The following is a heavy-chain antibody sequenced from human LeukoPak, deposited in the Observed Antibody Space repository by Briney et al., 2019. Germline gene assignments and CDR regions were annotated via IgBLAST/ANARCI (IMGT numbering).Heavy chain of an antibody. CDR1: GFTFSNYN. CDR3: ARDFYGSGDY. V-gene: IGHV3-21*01. Sequence: PGGSLRLSCAASGFTFSNYNFYWVRRAPGKGLEWVSSISSTSSYIYYADSMKGRFTISRDNAKNSLYLQMNSLRAEDTAVYYCARDFYGSGDYWGQGTLVTVSS. D-gene: IGHD3-10*01. J-gene: IGHJ4*02. CDR2: ISSTSSYI.